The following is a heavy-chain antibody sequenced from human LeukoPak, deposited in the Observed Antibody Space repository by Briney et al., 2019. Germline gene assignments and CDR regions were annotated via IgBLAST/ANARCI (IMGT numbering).Heavy chain of an antibody. CDR2: VYSSGIT. D-gene: IGHD3-16*01. V-gene: IGHV4-59*08. CDR1: GGSITGHY. CDR3: ARHLPSVWYFDY. Sequence: SETLSLTCTVSGGSITGHYWTWIRQPPGKGLEWIGYVYSSGITNYNPSLKSRVTISVDTSKNQFSLRLASLTAADTAVFSCARHLPSVWYFDYWGRGTLVTVSS. J-gene: IGHJ4*02.